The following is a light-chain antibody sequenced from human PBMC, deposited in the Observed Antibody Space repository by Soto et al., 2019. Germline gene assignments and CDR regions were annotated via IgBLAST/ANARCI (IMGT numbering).Light chain of an antibody. CDR3: QQYNNWPPEYT. CDR1: QSISSN. J-gene: IGKJ2*01. Sequence: ERVMTQSPATLSVSPGGRATLSCRASQSISSNLAWYQQKPGQAPRLLIYGASTRATGIPARFGGSGSGTEFTLTITSLQSEDFAVYYCQQYNNWPPEYTFGQGTKLEIK. V-gene: IGKV3-15*01. CDR2: GAS.